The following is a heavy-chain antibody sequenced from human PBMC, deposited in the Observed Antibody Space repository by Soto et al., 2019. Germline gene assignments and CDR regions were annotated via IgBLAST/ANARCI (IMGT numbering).Heavy chain of an antibody. Sequence: SETLSLTCTVSVESISIYYWSWIRQPPGKGLEWIGYIYYSGSTYYNPSLKSRVTISVDTSKNQFSLKLSSVTAADTAVYYCARTYSSSWSYYFDYWGQGTLVTVSS. D-gene: IGHD6-13*01. CDR3: ARTYSSSWSYYFDY. CDR2: IYYSGST. V-gene: IGHV4-59*06. J-gene: IGHJ4*02. CDR1: VESISIYY.